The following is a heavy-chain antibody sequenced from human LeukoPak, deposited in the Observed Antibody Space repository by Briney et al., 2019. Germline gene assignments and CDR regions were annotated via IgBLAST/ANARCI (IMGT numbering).Heavy chain of an antibody. CDR2: MNPNSGNT. CDR3: AREVRGTVTTINWFDP. CDR1: GYTFTGYY. Sequence: ASVKVSCKASGYTFTGYYMHWVRQAPGQGLEWMGWMNPNSGNTGYAQKFQGRVTMTRNTSISTAYMELSSLRSEDTAVYYCAREVRGTVTTINWFDPWGQGTLVTVSS. D-gene: IGHD4-17*01. V-gene: IGHV1-8*02. J-gene: IGHJ5*02.